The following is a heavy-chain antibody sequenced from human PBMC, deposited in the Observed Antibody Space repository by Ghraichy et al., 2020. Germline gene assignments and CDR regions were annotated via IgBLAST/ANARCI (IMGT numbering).Heavy chain of an antibody. V-gene: IGHV5-51*01. J-gene: IGHJ4*02. D-gene: IGHD3-22*01. CDR2: IYPGDSDT. CDR1: GYSFTSYW. Sequence: ESLNISCKGSGYSFTSYWIGWVRQMPGKGLEWMGIIYPGDSDTRYSPSFQGQVTISADKSISTAYLQWSSLKASDTAMYYCASGYYDSSGYYSFDYWGQGTLVTVSS. CDR3: ASGYYDSSGYYSFDY.